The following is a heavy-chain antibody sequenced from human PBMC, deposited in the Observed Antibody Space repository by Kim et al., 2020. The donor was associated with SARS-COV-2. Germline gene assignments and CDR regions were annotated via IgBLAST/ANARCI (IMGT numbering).Heavy chain of an antibody. Sequence: ASVKVSCKASGYTFTGYYMHWVRQAPGQGLEWMGWINPNSGGTNYAQKFQGRVTMTRDTSISTAYMELSRLRSDDTAVYYCARGSRDGYNLKLYYFDYWGQGTLVTVSS. CDR2: INPNSGGT. V-gene: IGHV1-2*02. D-gene: IGHD5-12*01. CDR3: ARGSRDGYNLKLYYFDY. CDR1: GYTFTGYY. J-gene: IGHJ4*02.